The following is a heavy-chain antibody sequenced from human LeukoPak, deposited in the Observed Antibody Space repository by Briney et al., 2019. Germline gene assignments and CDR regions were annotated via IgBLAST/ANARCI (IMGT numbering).Heavy chain of an antibody. D-gene: IGHD1-14*01. J-gene: IGHJ5*02. CDR3: ARDIPRTGWFDP. V-gene: IGHV1-2*02. Sequence: GASVKVSCKASGYTFTGYYMHWVRQAPGQGLEWMGWINPNSGGTNYAQKFQGRVTMTRDTSISAAYMELSRLRSDDTAVYYCARDIPRTGWFDPWGQGTLVTVSS. CDR2: INPNSGGT. CDR1: GYTFTGYY.